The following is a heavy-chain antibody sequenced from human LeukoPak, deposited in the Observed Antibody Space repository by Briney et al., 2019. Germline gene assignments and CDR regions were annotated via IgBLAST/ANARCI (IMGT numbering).Heavy chain of an antibody. J-gene: IGHJ5*02. D-gene: IGHD2-2*01. Sequence: PSETLSLTCAVYGWSFNDYYWNWVRQPPGKGLEWIGEINARGDTNYNPSLKNRVTISVDSSKNQFSLTLTSMIAADTAIYYCARGQVPAARGYNWFDPWGQGTLVTVSS. CDR2: INARGDT. CDR3: ARGQVPAARGYNWFDP. CDR1: GWSFNDYY. V-gene: IGHV4-34*01.